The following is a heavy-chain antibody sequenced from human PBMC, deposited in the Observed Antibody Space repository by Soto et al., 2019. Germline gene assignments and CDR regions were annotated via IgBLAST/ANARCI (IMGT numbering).Heavy chain of an antibody. CDR1: GYTFTSYD. Sequence: QVRLVQSGAEVKKPGASVKVSCKASGYTFTSYDINWVRQATGQGLEWMGWMNPNSGNTGYAQKLQGRVTMTRNTSISTAYMELSSLRSEDTAVYYCARGCSSTSCYPIGFGDYYYGMDVWGQGTTVTVSS. CDR2: MNPNSGNT. CDR3: ARGCSSTSCYPIGFGDYYYGMDV. D-gene: IGHD2-2*01. J-gene: IGHJ6*02. V-gene: IGHV1-8*01.